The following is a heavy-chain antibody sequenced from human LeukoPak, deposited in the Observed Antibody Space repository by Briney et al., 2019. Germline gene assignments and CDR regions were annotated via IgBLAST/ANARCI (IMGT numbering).Heavy chain of an antibody. CDR3: ARGQGGWFDP. Sequence: PSQTLSLTCTVSGGSISRGGYYWSWVRQHPGKGLEWIGYIYYSGSTYYNPSLKSRVTISVDTSKNQFSLKLSSVTAADTAVYYCARGQGGWFDPWGQGTLVTVSS. V-gene: IGHV4-31*03. D-gene: IGHD3-16*01. CDR2: IYYSGST. CDR1: GGSISRGGYY. J-gene: IGHJ5*02.